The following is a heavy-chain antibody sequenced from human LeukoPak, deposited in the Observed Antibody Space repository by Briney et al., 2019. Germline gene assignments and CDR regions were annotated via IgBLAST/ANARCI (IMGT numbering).Heavy chain of an antibody. CDR1: GYSFTSYW. J-gene: IGHJ4*02. D-gene: IGHD4-23*01. CDR2: IDPSDSYI. CDR3: ARQTPGHYFDY. Sequence: GGSLRLSCKGSGYSFTSYWISWVRQMPGKGLEWMGRIDPSDSYINYSPSFQGHVTISADKSLSTAYLQWSSLKASDTAMYYCARQTPGHYFDYWGQGTLVTVSP. V-gene: IGHV5-10-1*01.